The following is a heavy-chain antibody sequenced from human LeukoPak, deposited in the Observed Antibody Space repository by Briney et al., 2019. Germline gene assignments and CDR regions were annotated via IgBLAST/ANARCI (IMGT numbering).Heavy chain of an antibody. J-gene: IGHJ4*02. V-gene: IGHV4-4*07. Sequence: PSETLSLTCTVSGGSITSYYWSWIRQPAGKGLEWIGRIYSNENTNYNPSLKSRVTMSVDTSKNQFSLKLSSVTAADTAVYYCARGGTIPYYFDDWGQGTLVTVSS. CDR1: GGSITSYY. CDR3: ARGGTIPYYFDD. CDR2: IYSNENT. D-gene: IGHD2-21*01.